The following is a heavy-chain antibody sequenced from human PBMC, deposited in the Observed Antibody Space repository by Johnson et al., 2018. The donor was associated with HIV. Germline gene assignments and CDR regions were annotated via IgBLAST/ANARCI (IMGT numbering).Heavy chain of an antibody. V-gene: IGHV3-23*04. D-gene: IGHD1-26*01. CDR2: ISGSGGST. J-gene: IGHJ3*02. CDR3: AKVLKAGGRMNDGFDI. CDR1: GFTFSYYA. Sequence: MLLVESGGGLVKPGGSLRLSCAASGFTFSYYAMSWARQAPGKGLEWVSAISGSGGSTYYAESVKGRFTISRDNSKNTLYLQMNSLRAEDTAVYYCAKVLKAGGRMNDGFDIWGQGTLVTVSS.